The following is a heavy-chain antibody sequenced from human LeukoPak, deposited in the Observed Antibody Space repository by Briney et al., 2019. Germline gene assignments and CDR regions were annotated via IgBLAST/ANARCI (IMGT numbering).Heavy chain of an antibody. CDR2: IWYDDSEQ. D-gene: IGHD6-19*01. J-gene: IGHJ4*02. CDR3: AKDPYGLAVAGSLFDY. CDR1: GFAFSSYG. Sequence: GRSLRLSCTASGFAFSSYGMHWVRQAPGKGLEWVAVIWYDDSEQHYAVSVRGRFIISRDNSKNTLYLQMNSLRAEDTAVYYCAKDPYGLAVAGSLFDYWGQGTLVTVSS. V-gene: IGHV3-33*06.